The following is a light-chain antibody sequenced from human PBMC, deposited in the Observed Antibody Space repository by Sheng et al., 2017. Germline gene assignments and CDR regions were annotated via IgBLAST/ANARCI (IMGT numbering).Light chain of an antibody. CDR1: QSVSSY. CDR3: QHRRNWPLT. J-gene: IGKJ4*01. V-gene: IGKV3-11*01. Sequence: EIVMTQSPVTLSVSPGERATLSCRASQSVSSYLAWYQQKPGQAPRLLIYDASNRATGIPARFSGSGSGTDFTLTISSLEPEDFAVYYCQHRRNWPLTFGGGTKVEIK. CDR2: DAS.